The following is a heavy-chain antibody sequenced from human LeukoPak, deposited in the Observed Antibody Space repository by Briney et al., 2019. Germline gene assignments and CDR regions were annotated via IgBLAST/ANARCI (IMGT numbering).Heavy chain of an antibody. Sequence: ASVKVSCKASGYTFTGYYMHRVRQAPGQGLEWMGWINPNSGGTNYAQKFQGRVTMTRDTSISTAYMELSRLRSDDTAVYYCARDGGGLNDIHADYWGQGTLVTVSS. D-gene: IGHD3-9*01. J-gene: IGHJ4*02. V-gene: IGHV1-2*02. CDR2: INPNSGGT. CDR1: GYTFTGYY. CDR3: ARDGGGLNDIHADY.